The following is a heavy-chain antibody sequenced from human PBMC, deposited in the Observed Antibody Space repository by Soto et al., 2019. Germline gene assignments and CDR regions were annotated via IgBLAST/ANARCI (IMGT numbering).Heavy chain of an antibody. CDR2: VYPGDSET. J-gene: IGHJ4*02. V-gene: IGHV5-51*01. D-gene: IGHD5-18*01. Sequence: GESLKISCKGSGDSFTSYWIGWVRQMPGKGLEWMGIVYPGDSETRYSPSFRGQVTFSADTSTSTAFRQWSRVKASDSGIYYCAKHVDTWGAPYYFDSWGQGTQVTVS. CDR1: GDSFTSYW. CDR3: AKHVDTWGAPYYFDS.